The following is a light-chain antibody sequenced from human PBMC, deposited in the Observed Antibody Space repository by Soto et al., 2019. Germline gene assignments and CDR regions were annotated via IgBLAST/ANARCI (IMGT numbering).Light chain of an antibody. Sequence: EIVSTQSPGTQSLSPGERATLSCRASQSVSSSYLAWYQQKPGQAPRLLICGASNRATGIPDRFSGSGSGTDFTLTISRLEPEDFAVYYCQRYGSAVHFGQGTNLDIK. V-gene: IGKV3-20*01. CDR1: QSVSSSY. J-gene: IGKJ2*01. CDR3: QRYGSAVH. CDR2: GAS.